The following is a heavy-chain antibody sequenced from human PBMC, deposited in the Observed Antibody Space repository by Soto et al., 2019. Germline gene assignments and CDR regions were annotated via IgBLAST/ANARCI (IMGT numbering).Heavy chain of an antibody. J-gene: IGHJ3*01. CDR1: GFSLSADGVG. Sequence: QITLKASGPTLVKPTQTLTLTCTFSGFSLSADGVGVGWIRQPPGKALEWLALIYWDDDKRYRPSLKSRLTITEDTSKNQVVLTMTNMDPADTATYYCAHAYGGTSWPNDAFDVWGQGAVVTVSS. D-gene: IGHD2-2*01. CDR3: AHAYGGTSWPNDAFDV. V-gene: IGHV2-5*02. CDR2: IYWDDDK.